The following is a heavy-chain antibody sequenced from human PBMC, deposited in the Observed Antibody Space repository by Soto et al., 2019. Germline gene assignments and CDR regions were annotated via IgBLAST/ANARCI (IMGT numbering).Heavy chain of an antibody. CDR1: EDTFRNYA. V-gene: IGHV1-69*06. J-gene: IGHJ2*01. CDR3: ASTKYDSSAYYYWYLGL. CDR2: IIPIFGTA. D-gene: IGHD3-22*01. Sequence: QVELVQSGAEVKKPGSSVKVSCQASEDTFRNYAISWVRQAPGQGRECMGGIIPIFGTANYAQKFQGRAKITADTSANTVYLELSSLTSEDTAVYYCASTKYDSSAYYYWYLGLWGRGNLVTVSS.